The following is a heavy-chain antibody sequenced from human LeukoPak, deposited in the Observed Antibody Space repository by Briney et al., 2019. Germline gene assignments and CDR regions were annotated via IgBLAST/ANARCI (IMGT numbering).Heavy chain of an antibody. J-gene: IGHJ4*02. CDR3: VRTISATIEN. V-gene: IGHV4-4*02. CDR2: IYHSGST. Sequence: PSETLSLTCAVSGGPISSSYWWSWVRQPPGQGLEWIGEIYHSGSTNYNPSLKTRVTISVDKSKNQFSLKLNSVTAADTAVYYCVRTISATIENWGQGTLVTVSS. CDR1: GGPISSSYW. D-gene: IGHD3-9*01.